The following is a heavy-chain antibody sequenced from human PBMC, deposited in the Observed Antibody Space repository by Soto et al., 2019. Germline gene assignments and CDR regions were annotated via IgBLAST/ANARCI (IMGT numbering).Heavy chain of an antibody. CDR3: ARCGYYGSGSYPYFDL. CDR1: GYTFTSYE. D-gene: IGHD3-10*01. V-gene: IGHV1-8*01. CDR2: MNPNSGNT. J-gene: IGHJ2*01. Sequence: ASVKVSCKASGYTFTSYEINWVRQATGQGLEWMGWMNPNSGNTGYAQKFQGRVTMTRNTSISTAYMELSSLRSEDTAVYCCARCGYYGSGSYPYFDLWGRGTLVTVSS.